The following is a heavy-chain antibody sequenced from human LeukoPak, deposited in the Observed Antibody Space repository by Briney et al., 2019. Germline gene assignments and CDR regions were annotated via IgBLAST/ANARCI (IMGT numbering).Heavy chain of an antibody. V-gene: IGHV3-33*06. CDR2: IWYDGSNK. CDR3: AKDHTTYYYDSSGYYPDY. Sequence: GGSLRLSCAASGFTFSSYWMHWVRQAPGKGLVWVAVIWYDGSNKYYADSVKGRFTISRDNSKNTLYLQMNSLRAEDTAVYYCAKDHTTYYYDSSGYYPDYWGQGTLVTVSS. D-gene: IGHD3-22*01. CDR1: GFTFSSYW. J-gene: IGHJ4*02.